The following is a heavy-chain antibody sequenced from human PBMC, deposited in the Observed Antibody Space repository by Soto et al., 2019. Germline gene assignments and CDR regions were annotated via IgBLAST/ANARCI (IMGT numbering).Heavy chain of an antibody. CDR3: ARDSPDDIVVVVAATSVFDY. V-gene: IGHV1-18*01. J-gene: IGHJ4*02. Sequence: QVQLVQSGAEVKKPGASVKVSCKASGYTFTSYGISWVRQAPGQGLEWMGWISAYNGNTNYAQKLQGRVTMTTDTFTSTAYMELRSLRSDDTAVYYCARDSPDDIVVVVAATSVFDYWGQGTLVTVSS. CDR2: ISAYNGNT. D-gene: IGHD2-15*01. CDR1: GYTFTSYG.